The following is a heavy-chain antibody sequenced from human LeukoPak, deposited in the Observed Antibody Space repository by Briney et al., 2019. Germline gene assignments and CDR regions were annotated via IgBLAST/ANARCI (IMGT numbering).Heavy chain of an antibody. J-gene: IGHJ5*02. CDR1: GFTFSSYG. V-gene: IGHV3-23*01. CDR2: ISGSGGST. Sequence: GGSLRLSCAASGFTFSSYGMSWVRQAPGKGVEWVSAISGSGGSTYYADSVKGPFTISRDNSKNTVYLQMNSLRAEDTATYYCARDIRNYYDSGAYGWFDHWGQGTLVPVSS. D-gene: IGHD3-10*01. CDR3: ARDIRNYYDSGAYGWFDH.